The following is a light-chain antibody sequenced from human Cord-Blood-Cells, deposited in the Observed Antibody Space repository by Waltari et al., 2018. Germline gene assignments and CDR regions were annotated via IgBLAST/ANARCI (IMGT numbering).Light chain of an antibody. Sequence: EIVLPQSPATLSLSPGERATLSCRASQSVSSYLAWYQQKPGQAPRLLIYDAPNRATGIPARFSGSGSGTDFTLTISSLEPEDFAVYYCQQRSNWPLTFGPGTKVDIK. CDR3: QQRSNWPLT. J-gene: IGKJ3*01. V-gene: IGKV3-11*01. CDR1: QSVSSY. CDR2: DAP.